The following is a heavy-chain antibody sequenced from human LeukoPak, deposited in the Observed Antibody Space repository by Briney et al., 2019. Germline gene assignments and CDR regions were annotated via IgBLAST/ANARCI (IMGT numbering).Heavy chain of an antibody. V-gene: IGHV1-18*01. CDR2: ISAYNGNT. D-gene: IGHD3-10*01. J-gene: IGHJ4*02. Sequence: GASVKVSCKASGYTFTSYGISWVRQAPGQGPEWMGWISAYNGNTNYAQKLQGRVTMTTDTSTSTAYMDLRNLRTDDTAMYYCARNGRVRRVVKDLFEYWGQGTLVAVSS. CDR3: ARNGRVRRVVKDLFEY. CDR1: GYTFTSYG.